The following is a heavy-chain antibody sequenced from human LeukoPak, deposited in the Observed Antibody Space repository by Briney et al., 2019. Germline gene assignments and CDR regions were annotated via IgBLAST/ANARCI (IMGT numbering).Heavy chain of an antibody. CDR2: INPTGGST. Sequence: EASVTVSCMASGSPFTRHYMHWVRHAPGPALEWMGIINPTGGSTSYAQKFQGRVTMTRDTSTSTVYMELSSLRSEDTAVYYCASDILTGYDAFDIWGQGTMVTVSS. CDR1: GSPFTRHY. CDR3: ASDILTGYDAFDI. J-gene: IGHJ3*02. D-gene: IGHD3-9*01. V-gene: IGHV1-46*01.